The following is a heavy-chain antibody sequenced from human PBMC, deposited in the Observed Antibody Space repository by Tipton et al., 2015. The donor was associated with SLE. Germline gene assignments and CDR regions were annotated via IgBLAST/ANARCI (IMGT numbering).Heavy chain of an antibody. CDR2: ISSSSSYI. Sequence: SLRLSCAASGFTFSSYSMNWVRQAPGKGLEWVSYISSSSSYIYDADSVKGRFTISRDNAKNSLYLQMNSLRAEDTAVYYCARETSRGFDIWGQGTMVAVSS. J-gene: IGHJ3*02. CDR3: ARETSRGFDI. V-gene: IGHV3-21*03. CDR1: GFTFSSYS.